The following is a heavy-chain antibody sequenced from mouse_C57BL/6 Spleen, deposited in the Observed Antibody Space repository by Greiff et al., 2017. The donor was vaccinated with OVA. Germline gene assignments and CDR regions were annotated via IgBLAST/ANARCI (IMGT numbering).Heavy chain of an antibody. J-gene: IGHJ2*01. CDR2: ISYDGSN. CDR3: ARAPYYGSSFYFDY. V-gene: IGHV3-6*01. D-gene: IGHD1-1*01. Sequence: EVKLQESGPGLVKPSQSLSLTCSVTGYSITSGYYWNWIRQFPGNKLEWMGYISYDGSNNYNPSLKNRISITRDTSKNQFFLKLNSVTTEDTATYYCARAPYYGSSFYFDYWGQGTTLTVSS. CDR1: GYSITSGYY.